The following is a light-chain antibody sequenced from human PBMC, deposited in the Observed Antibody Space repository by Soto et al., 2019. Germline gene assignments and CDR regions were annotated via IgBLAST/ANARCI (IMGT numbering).Light chain of an antibody. CDR1: QNLDNY. Sequence: DIQMTQSPSSLSASVGDRVTITCRASQNLDNYLNWYQQKPGKAPNLLIYAASRLQSGVPSRFAGSGAGTHFTRTITSLQPEDGGTYCCQQSVSTPIYSFGQGTKGEMK. CDR3: QQSVSTPIYS. V-gene: IGKV1-39*01. CDR2: AAS. J-gene: IGKJ2*03.